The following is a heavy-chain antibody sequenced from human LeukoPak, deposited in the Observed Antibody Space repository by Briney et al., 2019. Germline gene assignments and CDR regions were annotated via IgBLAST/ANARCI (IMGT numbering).Heavy chain of an antibody. CDR2: VIVPTGSM. D-gene: IGHD7-27*01. Sequence: GGSLRLSCAASGFTFAAYSMNWVRQAPGKGLEWVSSVIVPTGSMYYGDSVKGRFTISRDNAMNSLYLQMSSLRAEDTAVYYCARDFARTGDYHHFDYWGQGTLVIVSS. J-gene: IGHJ4*02. CDR3: ARDFARTGDYHHFDY. V-gene: IGHV3-21*01. CDR1: GFTFAAYS.